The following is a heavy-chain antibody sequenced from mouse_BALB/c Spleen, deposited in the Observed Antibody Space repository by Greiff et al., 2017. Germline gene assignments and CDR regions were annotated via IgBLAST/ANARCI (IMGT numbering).Heavy chain of an antibody. CDR3: ARAYYRYYAMDY. J-gene: IGHJ4*01. CDR1: GFTFSDYY. D-gene: IGHD2-14*01. V-gene: IGHV5-4*02. Sequence: EVKLVESGGGLVKPGGSLKLSCAASGFTFSDYYMYWVRQTPEKRLEWVATISDGGSYTYYPDSVKGRFTISRDNAKNNLYLQMSSLKSEDTAMYYCARAYYRYYAMDYWGQGTSVTVSS. CDR2: ISDGGSYT.